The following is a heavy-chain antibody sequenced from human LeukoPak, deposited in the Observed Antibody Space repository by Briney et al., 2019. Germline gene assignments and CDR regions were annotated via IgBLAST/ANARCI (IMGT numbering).Heavy chain of an antibody. Sequence: PSETLSLTCTVSGGSISSYYWSWIRQPAGKGLEWIGRIYTSGSTNYNPSLKSRVTMSVDTSKNQFSLKLSSVTAADTAVYYCARVSGASSSSLYAGAFDIWGQGTMVTVSS. CDR3: ARVSGASSSSLYAGAFDI. J-gene: IGHJ3*02. CDR2: IYTSGST. V-gene: IGHV4-4*07. D-gene: IGHD6-6*01. CDR1: GGSISSYY.